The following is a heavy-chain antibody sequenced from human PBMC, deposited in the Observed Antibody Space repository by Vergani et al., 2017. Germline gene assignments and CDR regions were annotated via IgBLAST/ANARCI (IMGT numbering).Heavy chain of an antibody. CDR1: GGSISSGSYY. D-gene: IGHD3-10*01. J-gene: IGHJ6*02. V-gene: IGHV4-61*02. CDR3: ARELGFGEAYYYGMDV. Sequence: QVQLQESGPGLVKPSQTLSLTCTVSGGSISSGSYYWSWIRQPAGKGLEWIGRIYTSGSTNYNPSLKSRVTISVDTSKNQFSLMLSSVTAADTAVYYCARELGFGEAYYYGMDVWGQGTTVTVSS. CDR2: IYTSGST.